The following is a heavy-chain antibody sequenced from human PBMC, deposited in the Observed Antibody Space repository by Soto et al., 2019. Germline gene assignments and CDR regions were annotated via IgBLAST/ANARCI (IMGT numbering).Heavy chain of an antibody. V-gene: IGHV3-53*01. CDR2: FYTDGSR. Sequence: EVQLVESGGGLIQPGGSLRLSCAASGFSVSSNYMSWVRQAPGKGLEWVSVFYTDGSRYYADSVKGRCTMSRDTSKNTLNLQMNNLRAEDPAVYYCTREDYYGSKMHGMDVWGQGTTVTVSS. D-gene: IGHD3-22*01. CDR1: GFSVSSNY. CDR3: TREDYYGSKMHGMDV. J-gene: IGHJ6*02.